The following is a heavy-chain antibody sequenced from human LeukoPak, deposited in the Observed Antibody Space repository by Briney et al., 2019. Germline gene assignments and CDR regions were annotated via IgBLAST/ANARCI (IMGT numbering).Heavy chain of an antibody. CDR1: GYTFTSYG. Sequence: ASVKVSCMASGYTFTSYGISWVRQAPGQGLEWMGWISAYNGNTNYAQKLQGRVTMTTDTSTSTAYMELRSLRSDDTAVYYCARVSLSAYYYDSSGPWGQGTLVTVSS. CDR3: ARVSLSAYYYDSSGP. D-gene: IGHD3-22*01. J-gene: IGHJ4*02. V-gene: IGHV1-18*01. CDR2: ISAYNGNT.